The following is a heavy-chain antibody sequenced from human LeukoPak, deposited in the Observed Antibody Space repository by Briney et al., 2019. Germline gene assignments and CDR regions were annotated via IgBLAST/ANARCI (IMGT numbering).Heavy chain of an antibody. Sequence: PGGSLRLSCAASGFTFSSYEMNWVRQAPGKGLEWVSYISSSGSTIYYADSVKGRFTISRDNAKNSLYLQMNSLRAEDTAVYYCARLPIQRRDPPVDYWAQGNLVTVSS. V-gene: IGHV3-48*03. CDR3: ARLPIQRRDPPVDY. J-gene: IGHJ4*02. CDR2: ISSSGSTI. D-gene: IGHD5-18*01. CDR1: GFTFSSYE.